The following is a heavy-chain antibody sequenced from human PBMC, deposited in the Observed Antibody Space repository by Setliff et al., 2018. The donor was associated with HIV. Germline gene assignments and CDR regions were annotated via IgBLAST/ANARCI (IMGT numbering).Heavy chain of an antibody. CDR1: GYTFTGYY. J-gene: IGHJ3*02. CDR3: ARDKDGFDI. V-gene: IGHV1-2*06. Sequence: ASVKVSCKASGYTFTGYYINWVRRAPGQGLEWMGRINPNSGDTNYTQSSQGRVTMTRDRSINTAYLELSSLKSDDTAVYYCARDKDGFDIWGQGTMVTVSS. CDR2: INPNSGDT. D-gene: IGHD2-15*01.